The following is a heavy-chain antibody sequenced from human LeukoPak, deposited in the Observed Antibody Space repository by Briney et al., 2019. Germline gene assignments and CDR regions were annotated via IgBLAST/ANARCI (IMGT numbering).Heavy chain of an antibody. V-gene: IGHV4-34*01. CDR2: INYSGST. J-gene: IGHJ5*02. D-gene: IGHD1-7*01. CDR1: GGSFSGYY. Sequence: SETLSLTCAVYGGSFSGYYWSWIRQPPEKGLEWIGEINYSGSTNYNPSLESRVTILLDTSKNQFSLKLSSVTSAHTAVYYCARSRNWNYGLNLPFVPWRQGPLVTVSS. CDR3: ARSRNWNYGLNLPFVP.